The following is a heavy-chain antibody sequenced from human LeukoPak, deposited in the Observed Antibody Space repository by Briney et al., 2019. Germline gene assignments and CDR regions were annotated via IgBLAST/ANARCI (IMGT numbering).Heavy chain of an antibody. CDR3: AKDGHCSGGTCSSFDY. D-gene: IGHD2-15*01. Sequence: GSLRLSCTASGFTFSTYGMSWVRQAPGKGLEWVSVVYTGGTTYYTDSVKGRFTISRDNSQNTVFLQMNSLRDEDTAVYYCAKDGHCSGGTCSSFDYWGQGTLVTVSS. V-gene: IGHV3-23*03. CDR1: GFTFSTYG. J-gene: IGHJ4*02. CDR2: VYTGGTT.